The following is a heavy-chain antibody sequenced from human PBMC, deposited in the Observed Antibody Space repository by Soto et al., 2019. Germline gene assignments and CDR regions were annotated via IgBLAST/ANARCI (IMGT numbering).Heavy chain of an antibody. CDR1: GFTFSSYG. CDR3: AKYFDKAVDDRYYYVMDV. D-gene: IGHD6-19*01. CDR2: MSFDGANK. V-gene: IGHV3-30*18. Sequence: QVHLVESGGGVVQPGRSLRLSCAVSGFTFSSYGMHWVRQAPGKGLEWVAVMSFDGANKYYADSVKGRFTISRDNSKNTLYLEMNSLRAEDTAVYYCAKYFDKAVDDRYYYVMDVWGQGTTVTVSS. J-gene: IGHJ6*02.